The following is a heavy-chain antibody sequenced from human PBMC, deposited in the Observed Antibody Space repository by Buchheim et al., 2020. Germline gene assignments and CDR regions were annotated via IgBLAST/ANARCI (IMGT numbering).Heavy chain of an antibody. V-gene: IGHV4-30-2*01. CDR3: ASSNMITFGGVTHMDV. D-gene: IGHD3-16*01. CDR2: IYHSGST. CDR1: GGSISSGGYS. J-gene: IGHJ6*02. Sequence: QLQLQESGSGLVKPSQTLSLTCAVSGGSISSGGYSWNWIRQPPGKGLEWIGYIYHSGSTYYNPSLKSRVTISVDRSKNQFSLKLSSVTAADTAVYYCASSNMITFGGVTHMDVWGQGTT.